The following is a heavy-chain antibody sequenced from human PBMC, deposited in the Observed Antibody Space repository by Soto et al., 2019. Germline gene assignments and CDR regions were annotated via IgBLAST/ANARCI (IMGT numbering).Heavy chain of an antibody. J-gene: IGHJ6*02. Sequence: GGSLRLSCAASGFTFSSYGMHWVRQAPGKGLEWVALIWYDGSNKYYADSVKGRFIISRDNSKNTLYLQANSLRAEDTAVYHCARGHLGYYNYGMDVWGQGTTVTVSS. CDR2: IWYDGSNK. V-gene: IGHV3-33*01. CDR1: GFTFSSYG. CDR3: ARGHLGYYNYGMDV.